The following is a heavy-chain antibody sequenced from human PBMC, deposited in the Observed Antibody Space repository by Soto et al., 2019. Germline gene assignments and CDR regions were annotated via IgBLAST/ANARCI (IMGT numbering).Heavy chain of an antibody. Sequence: SETLSLTCTVSGGSISSYYWSWIRQPPGKGLEWVGYIYYSGSTNYNPSLKSRVTISVDTSKNQFSLKLSSVTAADTAVYYCARMITINAFDIWGQGTMVTVSS. V-gene: IGHV4-59*01. D-gene: IGHD3-16*01. J-gene: IGHJ3*02. CDR3: ARMITINAFDI. CDR1: GGSISSYY. CDR2: IYYSGST.